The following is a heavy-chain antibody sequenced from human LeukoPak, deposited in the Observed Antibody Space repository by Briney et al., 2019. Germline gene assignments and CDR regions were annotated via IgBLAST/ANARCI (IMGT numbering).Heavy chain of an antibody. CDR2: IYYSGST. CDR1: GGSISSGGYY. CDR3: ARGDYLYYFDY. Sequence: SETLSLTCTVSGGSISSGGYYWSWIRQHPGKGLEWIGYIYYSGSTYYNPSLKSRVTISVDTSKNQFSLKLSSVTAADTAVYYCARGDYLYYFDYWGQGTLVTVSP. D-gene: IGHD4-17*01. J-gene: IGHJ4*02. V-gene: IGHV4-31*03.